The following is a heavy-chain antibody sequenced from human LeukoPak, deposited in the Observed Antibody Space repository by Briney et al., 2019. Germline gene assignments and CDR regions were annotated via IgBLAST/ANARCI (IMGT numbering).Heavy chain of an antibody. CDR2: ISWNSGNI. CDR1: GFTFDDYA. V-gene: IGHV3-9*01. D-gene: IGHD3-10*01. Sequence: GGSLRLSCAASGFTFDDYAMHWVREAPGKGLEWGSGISWNSGNIDYADSVKGRFTISRDNAKNSLYLQMNNLRAEDTAIYYCATDYYVSGSYYRLFYWGQGTLVTVSS. J-gene: IGHJ4*02. CDR3: ATDYYVSGSYYRLFY.